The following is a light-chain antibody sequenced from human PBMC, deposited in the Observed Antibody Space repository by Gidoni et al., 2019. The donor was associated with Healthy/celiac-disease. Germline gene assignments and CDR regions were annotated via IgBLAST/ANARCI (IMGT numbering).Light chain of an antibody. CDR3: QQRSNWPSLT. Sequence: EIVLTQFPATLSFSPGERATLSCRASKSVSSYLAWYQQKPGQAPRLLIYDASNRATGIPARFSGSGSGTDFTLTISSLEPEDFAVYYCQQRSNWPSLTFGGGTKVEIK. J-gene: IGKJ4*01. CDR1: KSVSSY. CDR2: DAS. V-gene: IGKV3-11*01.